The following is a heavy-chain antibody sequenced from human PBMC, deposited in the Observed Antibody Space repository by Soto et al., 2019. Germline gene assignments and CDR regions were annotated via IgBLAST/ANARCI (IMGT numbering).Heavy chain of an antibody. CDR3: ARGLYTSVWYSLEY. CDR2: ISYDGSNE. D-gene: IGHD6-13*01. CDR1: GFPFSNYA. J-gene: IGHJ4*02. Sequence: PVGSLRLSCAASGFPFSNYAIHWVRQAPGKGLEWVAVISYDGSNEYYADSVKGRFTISRDNSKNTLYLQMNSLRPEDTAVYYCARGLYTSVWYSLEYWGQGSLVTGS. V-gene: IGHV3-30-3*01.